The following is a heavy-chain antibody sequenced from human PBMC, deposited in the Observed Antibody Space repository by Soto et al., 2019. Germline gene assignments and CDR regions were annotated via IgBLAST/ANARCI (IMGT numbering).Heavy chain of an antibody. CDR3: ARGNGENSSWYVYYYYYGMDV. CDR2: MNPNSGNT. D-gene: IGHD6-13*01. J-gene: IGHJ6*02. Sequence: ASVKVSCKASGYTFTSYDINWVRQATGQGLEWMGWMNPNSGNTGYAQKFQGRVTMTRNTSISTAYMELSSLRSEDTAVYYCARGNGENSSWYVYYYYYGMDVWGQGTTVPVSS. V-gene: IGHV1-8*01. CDR1: GYTFTSYD.